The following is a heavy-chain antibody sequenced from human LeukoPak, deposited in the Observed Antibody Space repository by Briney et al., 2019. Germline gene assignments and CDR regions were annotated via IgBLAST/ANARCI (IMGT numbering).Heavy chain of an antibody. CDR2: IYYSGST. CDR3: ARELNSGSYSA. J-gene: IGHJ5*02. CDR1: GGSISSGGYY. D-gene: IGHD1-26*01. Sequence: PSETLSLTCTVSGGSISSGGYYWSWIRQPPGTGLEWIGYIYYSGSTNYNPSLESRVTISVDTSKNQFSLKLSSVTAADTAVYYCARELNSGSYSAWGQGTLVTVSS. V-gene: IGHV4-61*08.